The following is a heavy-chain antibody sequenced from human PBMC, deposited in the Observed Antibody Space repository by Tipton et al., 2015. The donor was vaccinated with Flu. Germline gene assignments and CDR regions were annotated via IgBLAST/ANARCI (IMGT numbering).Heavy chain of an antibody. V-gene: IGHV4-61*02. J-gene: IGHJ4*02. D-gene: IGHD3-3*01. Sequence: GLVKPSQTLSLTCTVSGASISSGTYYWSWIRQPAGKGLEWIGRIYTSVTPKYNPSLKSRVSISLDTSKNQISLNLSAVAAADTAVYYCAGMPLYDSWSGYHDYWGQGALVTVSS. CDR2: IYTSVTP. CDR3: AGMPLYDSWSGYHDY. CDR1: GASISSGTYY.